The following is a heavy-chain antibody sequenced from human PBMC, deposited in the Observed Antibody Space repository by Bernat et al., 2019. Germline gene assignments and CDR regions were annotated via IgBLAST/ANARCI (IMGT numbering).Heavy chain of an antibody. D-gene: IGHD3-22*01. CDR3: AKSWGYYDEEAFDI. V-gene: IGHV3-30*18. Sequence: QVQLVESGGGVVQPGRSLRLSCAASGFTFSSYGMHWVRQASGKGLEWVAVISYDGSNKYYADSVQGRFTISRDNSKNTLYLQMNSLRAADKAVYYCAKSWGYYDEEAFDIWGQGTMVTVSS. CDR2: ISYDGSNK. J-gene: IGHJ3*02. CDR1: GFTFSSYG.